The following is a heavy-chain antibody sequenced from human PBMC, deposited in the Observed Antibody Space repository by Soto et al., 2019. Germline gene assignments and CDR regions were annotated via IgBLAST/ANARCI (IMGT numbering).Heavy chain of an antibody. J-gene: IGHJ3*02. CDR3: ARSARDDAFDI. CDR1: GGSISSGGYY. CDR2: IYYSGST. Sequence: SETLSLTCTVSGGSISSGGYYWSWIRQHPGKGLEWIGYIYYSGSTYYNPSLKSRVTISVDTSKNQLSLKLSSVTAADTAVYYCARSARDDAFDIWGQGTMVTVSS. V-gene: IGHV4-31*03.